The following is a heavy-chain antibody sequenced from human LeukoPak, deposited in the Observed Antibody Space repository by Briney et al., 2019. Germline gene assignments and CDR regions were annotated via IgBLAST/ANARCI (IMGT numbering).Heavy chain of an antibody. J-gene: IGHJ4*02. V-gene: IGHV3-7*01. CDR1: GFNFGSYW. D-gene: IGHD4-17*01. Sequence: GGSLRLSCTASGFNFGSYWMTWVRQAPGKGLEWVANINRDESEEYYVGSLKGRFTISRDNAKNSLYLQMNSLRAEDTAVYYCANQGYGDYVGFDYWGQGTLVTVSS. CDR2: INRDESEE. CDR3: ANQGYGDYVGFDY.